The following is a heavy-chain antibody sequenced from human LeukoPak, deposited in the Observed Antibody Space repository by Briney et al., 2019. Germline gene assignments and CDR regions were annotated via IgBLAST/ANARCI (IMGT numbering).Heavy chain of an antibody. J-gene: IGHJ4*02. V-gene: IGHV4-34*01. D-gene: IGHD3-16*02. CDR3: ARELKGGDDYVWGSYRPVYYFDY. CDR1: GGSFSGYY. CDR2: INHSGST. Sequence: SETLSLTCAVYGGSFSGYYWCWIRQPPGKGLEWIGEINHSGSTNYNPSLKSRVTISVDTSKNQFSLKLSSVTAADTAVYYCARELKGGDDYVWGSYRPVYYFDYWGQGTLVTVSS.